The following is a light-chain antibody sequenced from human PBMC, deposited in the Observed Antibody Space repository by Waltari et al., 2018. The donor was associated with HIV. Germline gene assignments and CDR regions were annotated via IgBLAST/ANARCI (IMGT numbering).Light chain of an antibody. CDR1: SSDIGTYNR. CDR3: FSYAGNNFLL. Sequence: QSALTQPPSVSGSPGQSLTISCTGTSSDIGTYNRVSWYQQPPGTAPKLLIYEVTNRPSGVPDRFSGSKSGNTASLTVSGLQADDEATYYCFSYAGNNFLLFGGGTKLTVL. J-gene: IGLJ2*01. V-gene: IGLV2-18*02. CDR2: EVT.